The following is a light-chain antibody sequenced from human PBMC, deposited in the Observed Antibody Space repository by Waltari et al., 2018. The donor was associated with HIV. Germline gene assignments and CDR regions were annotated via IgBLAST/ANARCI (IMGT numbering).Light chain of an antibody. V-gene: IGLV2-11*01. Sequence: QSALTQPRPVSGSPGQSVTVSCTGTRSDVGGYNYVPWYQQHPGKAPKLMISDVSKRPQGVPDRFAGSKSGSTASLPTSGLQAEDEAHSDACSYAGDYTLRFGGGTKMPVV. CDR1: RSDVGGYNY. CDR2: DVS. J-gene: IGLJ3*02. CDR3: CSYAGDYTLR.